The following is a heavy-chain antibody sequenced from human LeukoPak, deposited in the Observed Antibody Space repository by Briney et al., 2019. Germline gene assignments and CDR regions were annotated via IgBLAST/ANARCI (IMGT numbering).Heavy chain of an antibody. D-gene: IGHD6-19*01. Sequence: GGSLRLSCAASGFTFSSYWMSWVRQAPGKGLEWVANIKQDGSEKYYVDSVKGRFTISRDNSKNTLYLQMNSLRAEDTAVYYCAKESTYSSGWYPARFDPWGQGTLVTVSS. V-gene: IGHV3-7*03. J-gene: IGHJ5*02. CDR3: AKESTYSSGWYPARFDP. CDR2: IKQDGSEK. CDR1: GFTFSSYW.